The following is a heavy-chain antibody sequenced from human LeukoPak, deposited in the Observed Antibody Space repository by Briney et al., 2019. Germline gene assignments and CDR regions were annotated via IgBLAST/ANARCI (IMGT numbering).Heavy chain of an antibody. CDR1: GGSISSYY. CDR3: ATLGNYYYDSSGTGDY. Sequence: SETLSLTCTVSGGSISSYYWSWIRQPPGKGLEWIGYIYYSGSTDYNPSLKSRVTISVDTSKNQFSLRLSSVTAADTAVYYCATLGNYYYDSSGTGDYWGQGTLVTVSS. CDR2: IYYSGST. V-gene: IGHV4-59*01. D-gene: IGHD3-22*01. J-gene: IGHJ4*02.